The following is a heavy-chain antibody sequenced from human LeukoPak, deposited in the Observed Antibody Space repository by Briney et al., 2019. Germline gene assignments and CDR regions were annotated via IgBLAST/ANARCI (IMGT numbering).Heavy chain of an antibody. V-gene: IGHV3-53*01. D-gene: IGHD4-17*01. CDR1: GFTVSRNY. J-gene: IGHJ4*02. CDR2: IYSGGST. CDR3: ARVRTFDY. Sequence: GGSLRLSCAASGFTVSRNYMSWVRQAPGKGLEWVSEIYSGGSTYYAASVKGRFSISRDNSKNTVYLQMNSLRVEDTAVYYCARVRTFDYWGQGTLVTVSS.